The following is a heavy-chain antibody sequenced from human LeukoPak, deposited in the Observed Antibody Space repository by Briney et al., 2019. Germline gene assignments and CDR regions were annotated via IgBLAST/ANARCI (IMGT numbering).Heavy chain of an antibody. J-gene: IGHJ4*02. Sequence: GGSLRLSCVVSGFTFSTYWMSWVRQAPGRGLEWLATIKYDGSEKYYLDSLRGRFTISRDNAKNSVYLQMNSLSVDDTAVYYCAGESTTLAYCGGDCYFNFDYWGQGTLVTVSS. CDR3: AGESTTLAYCGGDCYFNFDY. V-gene: IGHV3-7*01. D-gene: IGHD2-21*01. CDR2: IKYDGSEK. CDR1: GFTFSTYW.